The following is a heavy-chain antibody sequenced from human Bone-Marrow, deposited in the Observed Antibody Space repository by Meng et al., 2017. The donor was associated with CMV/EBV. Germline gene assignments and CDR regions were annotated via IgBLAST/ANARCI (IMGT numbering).Heavy chain of an antibody. Sequence: SQTLSLTCAASGFTFSSYWMSWVRQPPGKGLEWIGYIYSSGFTNYNPSLMSRLTISVDMSRNQFSLHLNSVTAADTAVYYCARILSGDSLAFDVWGPGTMVTVSS. CDR2: IYSSGFT. V-gene: IGHV4-4*09. J-gene: IGHJ3*01. CDR1: GFTFSSYW. CDR3: ARILSGDSLAFDV. D-gene: IGHD7-27*01.